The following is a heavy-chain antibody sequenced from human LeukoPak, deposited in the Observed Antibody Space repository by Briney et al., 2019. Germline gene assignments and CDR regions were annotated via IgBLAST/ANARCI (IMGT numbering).Heavy chain of an antibody. V-gene: IGHV4-59*08. Sequence: SETLSLTCTISTGSLSTYHWSWIRQPPGKPLEWIGHIFYSGKANYNPSLTSRVTMSVDTSKDQFSLRLTSVTAADTAVYYCARLSRGVVAAKTFDYWGQGILVTVSS. CDR3: ARLSRGVVAAKTFDY. J-gene: IGHJ4*02. D-gene: IGHD2-15*01. CDR1: TGSLSTYH. CDR2: IFYSGKA.